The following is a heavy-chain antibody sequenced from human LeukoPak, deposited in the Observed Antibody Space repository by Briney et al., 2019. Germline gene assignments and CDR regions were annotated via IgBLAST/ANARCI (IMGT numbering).Heavy chain of an antibody. CDR2: INHSGST. CDR1: GGSFSGYY. CDR3: ARVRRGYSGYDYVMSDY. Sequence: PSETLSLTCAVYGGSFSGYYWSWIRQPPGKGLEWIGEINHSGSTNYNPSLKSRVTISVDTSKNQFSLKLSSVTAADTAVYYCARVRRGYSGYDYVMSDYWGQGTLVTVSS. D-gene: IGHD5-12*01. V-gene: IGHV4-34*01. J-gene: IGHJ4*02.